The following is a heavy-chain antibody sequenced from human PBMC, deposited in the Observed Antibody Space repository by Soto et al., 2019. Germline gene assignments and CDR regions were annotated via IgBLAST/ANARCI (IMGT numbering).Heavy chain of an antibody. CDR3: ANEDGDYSFYFDY. Sequence: QVQLVESGGGVVQPGRSRRLSCAASGFTFSSYGMHWVRQAPGQGLEGVAVISYDGSNKYYADSVKGRFTISRDNSKNTLYLQMNSLRAEDTAVYYCANEDGDYSFYFDYWGPGTLVTVSS. V-gene: IGHV3-30*18. CDR2: ISYDGSNK. D-gene: IGHD4-17*01. CDR1: GFTFSSYG. J-gene: IGHJ4*02.